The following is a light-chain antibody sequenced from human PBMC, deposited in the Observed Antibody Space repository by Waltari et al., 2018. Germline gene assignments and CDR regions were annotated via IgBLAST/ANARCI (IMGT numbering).Light chain of an antibody. CDR1: SSDVGDYNY. CDR2: DVS. J-gene: IGLJ1*01. V-gene: IGLV2-11*01. CDR3: CSYADTNIYV. Sequence: QSALTQPRSVSGSPGQSVTIPCTGTSSDVGDYNYVSWSRHPPDKAPKLMIYDVSKRPSGVPDRFSGSKSGNTASLTISGLQAEDEADYYCCSYADTNIYVFGSGTKVTVL.